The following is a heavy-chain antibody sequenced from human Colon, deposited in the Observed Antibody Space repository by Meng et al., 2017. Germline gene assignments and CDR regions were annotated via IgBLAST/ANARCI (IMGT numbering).Heavy chain of an antibody. V-gene: IGHV4-4*02. D-gene: IGHD1-7*01. Sequence: HASGPVLVPLAGTLSLAWLASGDSIANSKGVSRRRQAPGKGPEWIGEISNSYKTVYSPSLKSRVRISLDKSNNQFSLTLTSVTAADTAVYYCARERVRELGLFDSWGQGILVTVSS. CDR2: ISNSYKT. CDR3: ARERVRELGLFDS. J-gene: IGHJ4*02. CDR1: GDSIANSKG.